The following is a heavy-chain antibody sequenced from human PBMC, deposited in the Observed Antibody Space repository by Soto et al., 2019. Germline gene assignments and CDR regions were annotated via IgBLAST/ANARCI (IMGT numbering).Heavy chain of an antibody. Sequence: QVQLQELGSGLVKPSETLSLTCTVSGDSVTSGTYFWTWIRQPPGKGLEWIGYIYYSGHTKYNPSLESRVTMSLHTFKNQFSLQLNSVTAADTAVYYCARGVVVDFDPWGQGTLVTVSS. J-gene: IGHJ5*02. CDR1: GDSVTSGTYF. D-gene: IGHD2-21*01. CDR2: IYYSGHT. V-gene: IGHV4-61*01. CDR3: ARGVVVDFDP.